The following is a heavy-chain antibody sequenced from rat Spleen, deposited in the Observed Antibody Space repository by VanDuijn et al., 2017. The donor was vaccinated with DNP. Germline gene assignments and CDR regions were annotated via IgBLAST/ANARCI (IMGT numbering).Heavy chain of an antibody. CDR1: GFTFSTYW. V-gene: IGHV5-58*01. Sequence: EVEVVETGGGLVQPGRSLKLSCVASGFTFSTYWMYWIRRVPGKGLEWIASINPAGGSSYYPDSVKGRFTISRDNAKSTLYLQMDSLRSEDTATYYCTTLNFYASLSEYFDYWGQGVMVTVSS. D-gene: IGHD1-12*01. CDR3: TTLNFYASLSEYFDY. CDR2: INPAGGSS. J-gene: IGHJ2*01.